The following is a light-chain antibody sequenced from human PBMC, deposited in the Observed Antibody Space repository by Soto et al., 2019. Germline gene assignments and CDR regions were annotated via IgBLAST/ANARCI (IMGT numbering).Light chain of an antibody. CDR1: QGISSA. Sequence: GDRVTITCRASQGISSALAWYQQRPGKAPKLLLYDASSLESGVPSRFSGSGSGTDFTPTISSLQPEDFATYYCQQFNNYPLTFGGGTKVEIK. V-gene: IGKV1D-13*01. J-gene: IGKJ4*01. CDR3: QQFNNYPLT. CDR2: DAS.